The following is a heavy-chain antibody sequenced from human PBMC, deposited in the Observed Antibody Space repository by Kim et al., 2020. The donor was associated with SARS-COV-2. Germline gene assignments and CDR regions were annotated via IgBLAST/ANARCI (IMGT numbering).Heavy chain of an antibody. CDR3: AREATVTKQHYFDY. J-gene: IGHJ4*02. D-gene: IGHD4-17*01. Sequence: GGSLRLSCAASGFTFSSYAMHWVRQAPGKGLEWVAVISYDGSNKYYADSVKGRFTISRDNSKNTLYLQMNSLRAEDTAVYYCAREATVTKQHYFDYWGQGTLVTVSS. CDR1: GFTFSSYA. CDR2: ISYDGSNK. V-gene: IGHV3-30*04.